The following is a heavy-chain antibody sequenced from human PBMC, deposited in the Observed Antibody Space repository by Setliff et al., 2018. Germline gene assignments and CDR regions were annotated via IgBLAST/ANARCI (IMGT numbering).Heavy chain of an antibody. J-gene: IGHJ3*01. V-gene: IGHV1-2*04. CDR1: GYAFTDNY. D-gene: IGHD3-16*01. CDR3: ARSDHLVVDGFDV. CDR2: INPKAGGT. Sequence: ASVKVSCKTSGYAFTDNYIHWVRQAPGQGLERMGWINPKAGGTNLAQKFQGWVSMTRDTSITTAYMELSRLTSDDMAVYFCARSDHLVVDGFDVWGQGTMVTVSS.